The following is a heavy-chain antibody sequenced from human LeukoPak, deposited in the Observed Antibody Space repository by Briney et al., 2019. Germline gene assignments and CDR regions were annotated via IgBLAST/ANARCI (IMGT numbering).Heavy chain of an antibody. CDR3: AREEYSSSSPFDY. Sequence: ASVKVSCKASGYTFTGYYMHWVRQAPGQGLEWMGWINPNSGGTNYAQKFQGRVTMTRDTSISTAYMELSRLRSEDTAVYYCAREEYSSSSPFDYWGQGTLVTVSS. D-gene: IGHD6-6*01. V-gene: IGHV1-2*02. CDR2: INPNSGGT. J-gene: IGHJ4*02. CDR1: GYTFTGYY.